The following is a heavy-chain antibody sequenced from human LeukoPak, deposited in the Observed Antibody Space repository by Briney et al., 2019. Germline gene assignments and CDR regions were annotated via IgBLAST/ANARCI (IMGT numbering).Heavy chain of an antibody. CDR2: INHGGFT. J-gene: IGHJ3*02. CDR3: ARSHLWPSGTFDI. V-gene: IGHV4-34*01. Sequence: SETLTLTCAVSGASLSGYYWSWIRQSPGKGLEWIGEINHGGFTNYNPSLKSRVTISVDTSRNQIALRLSSLTAADTAVYFCARSHLWPSGTFDIWGQGTVVAVSS. D-gene: IGHD5-18*01. CDR1: GASLSGYY.